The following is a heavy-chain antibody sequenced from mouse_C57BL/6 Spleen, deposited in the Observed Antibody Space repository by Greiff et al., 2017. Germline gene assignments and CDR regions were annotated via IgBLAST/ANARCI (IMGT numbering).Heavy chain of an antibody. CDR3: ARFITTVVATNYFDY. CDR1: GYTFTDYY. CDR2: INPNNGGT. Sequence: VQLQQSGPELVKPGASVKISCKASGYTFTDYYMNWVKQSHGKSLEWIGDINPNNGGTSYNQKFKGKATLTVDKSSSTADMEVRSLTSEDSSVYSGARFITTVVATNYFDYWGQGTTLTVSS. V-gene: IGHV1-26*01. J-gene: IGHJ2*01. D-gene: IGHD1-1*01.